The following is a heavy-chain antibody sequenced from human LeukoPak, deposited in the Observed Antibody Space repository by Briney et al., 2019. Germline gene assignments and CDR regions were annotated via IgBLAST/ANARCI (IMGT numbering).Heavy chain of an antibody. D-gene: IGHD1-26*01. V-gene: IGHV4-59*08. Sequence: SETLSLTCTVSGGSIGSYYWSWIRQPPGKGLEWLGYIYYTGSTDYNPSLESRVTMSVDTSKNQFSLKLRSMTAADTAVYYCARPGVGSGRYGAFDIRGQGTMVTVSS. CDR3: ARPGVGSGRYGAFDI. CDR2: IYYTGST. CDR1: GGSIGSYY. J-gene: IGHJ3*02.